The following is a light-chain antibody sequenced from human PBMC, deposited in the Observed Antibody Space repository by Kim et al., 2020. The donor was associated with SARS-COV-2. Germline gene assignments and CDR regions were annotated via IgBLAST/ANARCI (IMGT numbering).Light chain of an antibody. Sequence: ALGQTVRISCHGDSLRTYYTSWYQQKPGQAPVLVIFGKNNRPSGIPDRFSGSSSGTTASLTITGAQAEDEADYYCHSRDSSGDHRVFGGGTRLTVL. CDR2: GKN. CDR3: HSRDSSGDHRV. V-gene: IGLV3-19*01. CDR1: SLRTYY. J-gene: IGLJ3*02.